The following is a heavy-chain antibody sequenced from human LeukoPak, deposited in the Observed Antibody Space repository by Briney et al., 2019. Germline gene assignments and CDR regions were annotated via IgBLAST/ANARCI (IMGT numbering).Heavy chain of an antibody. Sequence: SETLSLTCTVSGGSISSYYWSWIRQPPGKGLEWIGYIYYSGSTNYNPSLKSRVTISVDTSKNQFSLKLSSVTAADTAVYYCARAGAGYYGFDYWGQGTLVTVSS. CDR2: IYYSGST. D-gene: IGHD3-9*01. CDR3: ARAGAGYYGFDY. V-gene: IGHV4-59*08. J-gene: IGHJ4*02. CDR1: GGSISSYY.